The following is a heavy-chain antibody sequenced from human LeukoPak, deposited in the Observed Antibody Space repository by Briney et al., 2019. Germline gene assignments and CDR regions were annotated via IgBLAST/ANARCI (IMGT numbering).Heavy chain of an antibody. CDR2: IIPIFGTA. CDR1: GGTFSSYA. V-gene: IGHV1-69*01. J-gene: IGHJ4*02. Sequence: GASVTVSCKASGGTFSSYAISWVRQAPGQGLEWMGGIIPIFGTANYAQKFQGRVTITADESTSTAYMELSSLRSEDTAVYYCARARDGYNVPKLDYWGQGTLVTVSS. D-gene: IGHD5-24*01. CDR3: ARARDGYNVPKLDY.